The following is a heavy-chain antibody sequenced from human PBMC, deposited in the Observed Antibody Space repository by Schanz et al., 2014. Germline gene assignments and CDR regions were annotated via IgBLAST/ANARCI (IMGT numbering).Heavy chain of an antibody. V-gene: IGHV3-11*05. CDR1: GFVFGDYY. Sequence: VQLVESGGGLVQPGGSLRLSCAASGFVFGDYYMTWIRQAPGKGLEWLSYISDSGTYTNYADSVKGRFTISRDNAKNSLYLQMNSLRPEDTALYFCAKGSRSGSKVMDVWGKGTTVTVSS. CDR2: ISDSGTYT. CDR3: AKGSRSGSKVMDV. J-gene: IGHJ6*03. D-gene: IGHD3-10*01.